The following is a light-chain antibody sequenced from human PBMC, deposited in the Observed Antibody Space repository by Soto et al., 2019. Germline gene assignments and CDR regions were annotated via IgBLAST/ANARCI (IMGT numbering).Light chain of an antibody. J-gene: IGKJ1*01. Sequence: EIVLTQSPGTLSLSPGDRATLSCRASQSVRSNYLAWYQQKPGQAPRLLIYGASSRATGIPDRFSGSGSGTDFTLTISRLEPEDLAVYYCQQYHTSPLMFGQGTKVELK. CDR2: GAS. CDR1: QSVRSNY. CDR3: QQYHTSPLM. V-gene: IGKV3-20*01.